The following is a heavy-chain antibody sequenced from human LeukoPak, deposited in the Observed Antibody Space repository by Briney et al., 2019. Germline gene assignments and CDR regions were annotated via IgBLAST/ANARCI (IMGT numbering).Heavy chain of an antibody. CDR2: INSDGSST. V-gene: IGHV3-74*01. D-gene: IGHD1-26*01. J-gene: IGHJ6*02. CDR3: ARDNVVGATRGMDV. CDR1: GFTFSSNW. Sequence: GGSLRLSCAASGFTFSSNWMHWVRQGPGKGLVWVSRINSDGSSTSYADSVKGRFTISRDNAKNTLYLQMNSLRAEDTAVYYCARDNVVGATRGMDVWGQGTTVTVSS.